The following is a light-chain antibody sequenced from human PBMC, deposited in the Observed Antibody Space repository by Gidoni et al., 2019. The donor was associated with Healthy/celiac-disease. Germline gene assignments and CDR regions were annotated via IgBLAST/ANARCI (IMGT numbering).Light chain of an antibody. Sequence: IQITQSPSSLSASVGDRVTITCRASQSISIYLNWYQQKPGKAPKLLIDAATSLQSRVPSRFSGSGAVKDITLTSSRLQHEDFATYYYQQSYSTPYSFXHXTKLEIK. CDR1: QSISIY. J-gene: IGKJ2*03. V-gene: IGKV1-39*01. CDR3: QQSYSTPYS. CDR2: AAT.